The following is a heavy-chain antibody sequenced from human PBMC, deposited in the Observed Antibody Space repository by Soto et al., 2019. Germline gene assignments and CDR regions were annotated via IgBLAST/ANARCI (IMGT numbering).Heavy chain of an antibody. CDR3: ARAYGSGRYYHVY. V-gene: IGHV4-30-4*01. CDR2: IYYSGST. J-gene: IGHJ4*02. D-gene: IGHD3-10*01. Sequence: SETLYITCTVSGGSIGSGDYYWGWIRQPPEKGLEWVGYIYYSGSTYYNPSLKSRVTISVDTPKDQFSLKLSSVTAADTAVYYCARAYGSGRYYHVYWGQGTLVTVSS. CDR1: GGSIGSGDYY.